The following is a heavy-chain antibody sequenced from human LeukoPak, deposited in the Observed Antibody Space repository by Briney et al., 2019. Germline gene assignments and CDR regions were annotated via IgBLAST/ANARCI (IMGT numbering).Heavy chain of an antibody. CDR3: ARSSTTVTTRFFDL. CDR1: AFTVSRYG. D-gene: IGHD4-17*01. V-gene: IGHV3-30*02. CDR2: IRYDGSNK. Sequence: PGGSLRLSCAASAFTVSRYGMHWVRQAPGKGLEWEAFIRYDGSNKYYADSVKGRFTISRDNSKNTLYLQMNSLSPEDTALYYCARSSTTVTTRFFDLWGRGTLVTVSS. J-gene: IGHJ2*01.